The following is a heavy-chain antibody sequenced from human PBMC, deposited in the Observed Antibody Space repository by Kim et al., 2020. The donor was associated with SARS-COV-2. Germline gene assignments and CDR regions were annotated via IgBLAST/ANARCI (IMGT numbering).Heavy chain of an antibody. CDR2: ISSSGSTI. CDR1: GFTFSDYY. J-gene: IGHJ6*04. Sequence: GGSLRLSCAASGFTFSDYYMSWIRQAPGKGLEWVANISSSGSTIYYADSVKGRFTISRDNAKNSLYLQMNSLRAEDTAVYYCARVRITIFGVVILGYGMDVWGRGTTVTVSS. D-gene: IGHD3-3*01. CDR3: ARVRITIFGVVILGYGMDV. V-gene: IGHV3-11*01.